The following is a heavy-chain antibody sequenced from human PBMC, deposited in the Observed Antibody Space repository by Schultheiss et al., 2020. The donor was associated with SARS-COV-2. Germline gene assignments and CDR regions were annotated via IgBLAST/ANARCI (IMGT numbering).Heavy chain of an antibody. D-gene: IGHD1-7*01. J-gene: IGHJ4*02. CDR1: GGSISSGSYY. CDR3: ARGNWNYDGDYYFDY. CDR2: IYYSGST. Sequence: SETLSLTCTVSGGSISSGSYYWSWIRQPPGKGLEWIGYIYYSGSTNYNPSLKSRVTISVDTSKNQFSLKLSSVTAADTAVYYCARGNWNYDGDYYFDYWGQGTLVTVSS. V-gene: IGHV4-61*01.